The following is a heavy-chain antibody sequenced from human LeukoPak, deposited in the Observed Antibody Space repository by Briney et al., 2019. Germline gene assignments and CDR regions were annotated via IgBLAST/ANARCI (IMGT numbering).Heavy chain of an antibody. Sequence: SETLSLTCTVSGGSISSGGYYWSWIRQHPGKGLEWIGYIYYSGSTYYNPSLKSRVAISVDTSKNQFSLKLSSVTAADTAVYYCASASDIAAAGFDYWGQGTLVTVSS. V-gene: IGHV4-31*03. CDR2: IYYSGST. CDR1: GGSISSGGYY. J-gene: IGHJ4*02. CDR3: ASASDIAAAGFDY. D-gene: IGHD6-13*01.